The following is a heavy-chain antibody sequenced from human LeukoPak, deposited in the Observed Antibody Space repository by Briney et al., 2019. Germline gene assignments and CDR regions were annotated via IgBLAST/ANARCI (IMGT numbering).Heavy chain of an antibody. V-gene: IGHV3-53*01. Sequence: VGALRLSSAASVFTLSNNYICCVRHALRKGREWGSLIYSGGGTYYADSVKGRFTISRDNSKDTVFLQMNSLRAEDTAVDYCAKASRQGAVASPLDYWGQGTLVTVSS. J-gene: IGHJ4*02. CDR2: IYSGGGT. CDR3: AKASRQGAVASPLDY. D-gene: IGHD6-19*01. CDR1: VFTLSNNY.